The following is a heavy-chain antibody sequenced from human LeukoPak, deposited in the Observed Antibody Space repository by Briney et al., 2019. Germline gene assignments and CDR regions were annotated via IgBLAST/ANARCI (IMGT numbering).Heavy chain of an antibody. CDR2: INHSGST. CDR3: ARGQWLPRGY. J-gene: IGHJ4*02. V-gene: IGHV4-34*01. CDR1: GGSFSGYY. Sequence: SETLSLTCAVYGGSFSGYYWSWIRQPPGKGLEWIGEINHSGSTNYNPSLKSRVTISVDTSKNQFSLKLSSVTAADTAVYYCARGQWLPRGYWGQGTLVTVSS. D-gene: IGHD6-19*01.